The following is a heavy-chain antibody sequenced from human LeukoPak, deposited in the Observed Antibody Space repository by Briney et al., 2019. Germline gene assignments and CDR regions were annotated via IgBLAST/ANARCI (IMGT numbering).Heavy chain of an antibody. V-gene: IGHV3-7*03. Sequence: GRSQRLLFAASGLSCGRYGMRWGRQAPGKGQEWVANIKQDGSEKYYVDSVKGRFTISRDNAKNSLYLQMNSLRAEDTAVYYCARVVQLVLWEGVVDYWGQGNLVTVPS. CDR2: IKQDGSEK. D-gene: IGHD6-13*01. J-gene: IGHJ4*02. CDR3: ARVVQLVLWEGVVDY. CDR1: GLSCGRYG.